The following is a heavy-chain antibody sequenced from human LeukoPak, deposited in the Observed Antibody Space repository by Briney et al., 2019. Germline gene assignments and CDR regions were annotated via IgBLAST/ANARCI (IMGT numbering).Heavy chain of an antibody. Sequence: SETLSLTCTVSGGSLSSYFWSWIRQPPGKGLEWIGNIYSTGSTSYNPSLKSRVTISVDTSKKQFSLRVSSVTAADTAVYYCARDGGGTSRPLDYWGQGTPVTVSS. D-gene: IGHD2-2*01. CDR2: IYSTGST. J-gene: IGHJ4*02. CDR3: ARDGGGTSRPLDY. V-gene: IGHV4-59*01. CDR1: GGSLSSYF.